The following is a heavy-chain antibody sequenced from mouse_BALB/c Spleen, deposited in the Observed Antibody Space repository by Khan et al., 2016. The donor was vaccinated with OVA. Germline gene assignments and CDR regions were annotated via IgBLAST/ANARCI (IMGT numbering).Heavy chain of an antibody. CDR2: INPTSGYT. CDR3: TRDRIDY. CDR1: GYTFTTHW. Sequence: QVQLQQSGAELAKPGASVKMSCKASGYTFTTHWMPWVKKRPGQGLEWIGYINPTSGYTDYHEKFKDRATLSADKSSSTAYMQLSSLTSEDSAGYYGTRDRIDYWGHGTTLTVSS. J-gene: IGHJ2*01. V-gene: IGHV1-7*01.